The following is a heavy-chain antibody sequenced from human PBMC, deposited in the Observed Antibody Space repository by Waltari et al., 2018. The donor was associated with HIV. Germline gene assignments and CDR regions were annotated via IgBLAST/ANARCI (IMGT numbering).Heavy chain of an antibody. Sequence: EVQLVESGGGWVKRGGPLRFPCSASGFPFTTSWVHWVGQAPGKGLVWVSRINPDGTDTRYADSVKGRFTISRDNAKNTVYLQVNSLRGEDTSVYYCARGKDCGGGTCDGYHYYGMDVWGQGTTVTVSS. CDR2: INPDGTDT. J-gene: IGHJ6*02. D-gene: IGHD2-15*01. V-gene: IGHV3-74*01. CDR3: ARGKDCGGGTCDGYHYYGMDV. CDR1: GFPFTTSW.